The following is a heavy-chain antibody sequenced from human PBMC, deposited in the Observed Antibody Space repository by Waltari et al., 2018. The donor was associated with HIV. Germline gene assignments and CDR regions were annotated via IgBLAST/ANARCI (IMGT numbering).Heavy chain of an antibody. V-gene: IGHV3-33*01. CDR1: GFRVSDYG. D-gene: IGHD6-13*01. J-gene: IGHJ3*01. CDR3: ARVPFASSWSADSFDV. Sequence: VQLEESGGGVVQPGRSRRLSCAASGFRVSDYGMHWVRQAPGKGLQWVAVILYDGSKKEYSDSVKGRFTIPKDNSKNTLFLQMNSLRVDDTAVYFCARVPFASSWSADSFDVWGPGTRITVSS. CDR2: ILYDGSKK.